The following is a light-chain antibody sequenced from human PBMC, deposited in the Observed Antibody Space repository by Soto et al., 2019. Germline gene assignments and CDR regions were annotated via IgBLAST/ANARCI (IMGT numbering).Light chain of an antibody. CDR3: QQYNNWPPIT. CDR2: GAS. J-gene: IGKJ5*01. CDR1: QSVVTSY. Sequence: EIVLTQSPGTLSLSPGEGATLSCRASQSVVTSYLAWYQQKYGQSPRLLIYGASTRATGIPARFSGSGSGTEFTLTISSLQSEDFAVYYCQQYNNWPPITFGQGTRLENK. V-gene: IGKV3D-15*01.